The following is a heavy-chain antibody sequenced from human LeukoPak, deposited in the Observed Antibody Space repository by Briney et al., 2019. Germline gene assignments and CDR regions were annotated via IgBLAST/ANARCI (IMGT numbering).Heavy chain of an antibody. J-gene: IGHJ5*02. CDR1: GYTFTSCD. Sequence: ASVKVSCKASGYTFTSCDINWVRQATGQGLEWMGWMNPNSGNTGYAQKFQGRVTMTRNTSISTAYMELSSLRSEDTAVYYCARGSLYDFWSGNNWFDPWGQGTLVTVSS. CDR2: MNPNSGNT. V-gene: IGHV1-8*01. D-gene: IGHD3-3*01. CDR3: ARGSLYDFWSGNNWFDP.